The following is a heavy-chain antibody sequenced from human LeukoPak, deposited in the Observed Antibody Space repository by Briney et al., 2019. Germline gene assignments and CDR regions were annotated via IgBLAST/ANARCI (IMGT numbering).Heavy chain of an antibody. CDR2: IHISGRT. J-gene: IGHJ4*02. D-gene: IGHD2-15*01. Sequence: GSLRLSCAASGFTFSNAWMSWVRQAPGKGLEWIGRIHISGRTNYNPSLKSRVTMSVDTSKNQFSLKLSSVTAADTAVYYCARIEYCSGGSCDRDYWGQGTLVTVSS. CDR1: GFTFSNAW. CDR3: ARIEYCSGGSCDRDY. V-gene: IGHV4-4*07.